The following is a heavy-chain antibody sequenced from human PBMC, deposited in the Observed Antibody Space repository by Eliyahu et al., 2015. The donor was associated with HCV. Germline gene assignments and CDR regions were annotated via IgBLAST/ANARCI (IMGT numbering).Heavy chain of an antibody. V-gene: IGHV3-21*06. CDR1: GFXFCYYN. CDR3: ARDYSSSFALDY. Sequence: EMQLEESGGGLVKPGGSLRLSCAASGFXFCYYNMNVVRQAPGGGLGWVSSISSSSTYIYYADSVKGRFTVSRDNAKNSLSLQMNSLRAEDTAVYYCARDYSSSFALDYWGQGTLVTVSS. D-gene: IGHD6-6*01. CDR2: ISSSSTYI. J-gene: IGHJ4*02.